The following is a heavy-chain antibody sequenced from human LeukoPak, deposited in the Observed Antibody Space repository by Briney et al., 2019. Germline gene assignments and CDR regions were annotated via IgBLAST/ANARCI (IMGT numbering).Heavy chain of an antibody. Sequence: PSETLSLTCSVSGDSMSDYYWAWIRQPPGKGLEWIGSIYYSGTTHYSPSLESRVTISVDTSKDQFSLKLASVTAADTAIYYCAKGAGGFSYYNWFDPWGQGTLVTVSS. CDR1: GDSMSDYY. J-gene: IGHJ5*02. V-gene: IGHV4-38-2*02. CDR2: IYYSGTT. D-gene: IGHD5-18*01. CDR3: AKGAGGFSYYNWFDP.